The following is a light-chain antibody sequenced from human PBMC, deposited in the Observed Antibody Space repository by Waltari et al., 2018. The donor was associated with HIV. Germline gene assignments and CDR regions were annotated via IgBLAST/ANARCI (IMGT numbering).Light chain of an antibody. Sequence: EIVLTQSPGTLSLSPGESATLSCRASQSVSSSYLAWYQQKPGQAPRLRIYGASSRATGIPDRFSGSGSGTDFTLTISRLEPEDFAVYYCQQYGSPKTFGQGTKVEIK. CDR3: QQYGSPKT. CDR1: QSVSSSY. J-gene: IGKJ1*01. CDR2: GAS. V-gene: IGKV3-20*01.